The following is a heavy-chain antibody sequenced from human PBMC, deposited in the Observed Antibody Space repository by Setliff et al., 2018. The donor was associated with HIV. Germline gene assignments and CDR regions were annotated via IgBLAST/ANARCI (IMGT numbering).Heavy chain of an antibody. D-gene: IGHD4-17*01. CDR2: IHHTGRI. CDR3: ARFDVTPMTTRDY. Sequence: PSETLSLTCAFYGASFTDYYWNWIRQPPGKGLEWIGEIHHTGRINYNPSFKSRVTMSLDMSTNQFSLKMASMTAADSAVYYCARFDVTPMTTRDYWGQGTQVTVSS. J-gene: IGHJ4*02. V-gene: IGHV4-34*01. CDR1: GASFTDYY.